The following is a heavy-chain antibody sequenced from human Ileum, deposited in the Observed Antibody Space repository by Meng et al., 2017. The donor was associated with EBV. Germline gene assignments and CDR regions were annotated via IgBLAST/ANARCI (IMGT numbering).Heavy chain of an antibody. J-gene: IGHJ4*02. CDR1: GNSISTTNW. V-gene: IGHV4-28*01. CDR3: ARNSESGSYIDY. CDR2: IYYSGTT. D-gene: IGHD1-26*01. Sequence: QVQLQWSGPGLVNPSDTLSFTCAGSGNSISTTNWWGWIRQPPGKGLEWIGHIYYSGTTYNNPSLKSRVTMSIDPSKNQLSLKLSSVTAVDTAVYYCARNSESGSYIDYWGLGTLVTVSS.